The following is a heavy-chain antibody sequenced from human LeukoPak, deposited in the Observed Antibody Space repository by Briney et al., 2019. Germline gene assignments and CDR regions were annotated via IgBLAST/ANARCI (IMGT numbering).Heavy chain of an antibody. CDR3: ARCLDYGDYRAFDY. CDR2: IIPIFGTA. J-gene: IGHJ4*02. D-gene: IGHD4-17*01. CDR1: GGTFSSYA. Sequence: GASVKVPCKASGGTFSSYAISWVRQAPGQGLEWMGGIIPIFGTANYAQKFQGRVTITADESTSTAYMELSSLRSEDTAVYYCARCLDYGDYRAFDYWGQGTLVTVSS. V-gene: IGHV1-69*13.